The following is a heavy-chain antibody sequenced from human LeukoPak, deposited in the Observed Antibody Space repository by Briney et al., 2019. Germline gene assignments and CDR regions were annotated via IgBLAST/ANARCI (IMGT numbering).Heavy chain of an antibody. CDR2: MDEYGSDI. Sequence: AGGSLRLSCAASGFTFNTYWMTWVRQAPGKGLEWVAIMDEYGSDIFYVESVKGRFIISRANARNSLYLQMNNLRAEDTAVYYCARPRGCGSARCNNFDYWGQGTLVTVSS. CDR1: GFTFNTYW. D-gene: IGHD2-2*01. J-gene: IGHJ4*02. V-gene: IGHV3-7*01. CDR3: ARPRGCGSARCNNFDY.